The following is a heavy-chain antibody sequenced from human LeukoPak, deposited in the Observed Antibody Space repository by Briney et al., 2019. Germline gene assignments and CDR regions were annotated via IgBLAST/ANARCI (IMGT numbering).Heavy chain of an antibody. Sequence: SETLFLTCSVSGASVSSVSDYWGWFRRSPGEGLEWIGSIIYGGRTYYNPSLKSRVTMSVDTSKNQFSLKMRSVTAADTAVYYCARHDYDSTGSYWGYYFDYWGQGTLVTVS. CDR2: IIYGGRT. CDR1: GASVSSVSDY. CDR3: ARHDYDSTGSYWGYYFDY. V-gene: IGHV4-39*01. D-gene: IGHD3-22*01. J-gene: IGHJ4*02.